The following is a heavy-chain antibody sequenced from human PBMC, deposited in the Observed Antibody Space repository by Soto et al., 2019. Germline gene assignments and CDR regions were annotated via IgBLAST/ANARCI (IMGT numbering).Heavy chain of an antibody. CDR1: GGTFSSYA. J-gene: IGHJ5*02. CDR3: ARWSNGVPPRWLAP. Sequence: GASVKVSCKASGGTFSSYAISWVRQAPGQGLEWMGGIIPIFGTANYAQKFQGRVTITADESTSTAYMELSSLRSEDTAVYYCARWSNGVPPRWLAPWGQGTLVTVSS. CDR2: IIPIFGTA. V-gene: IGHV1-69*13. D-gene: IGHD2-8*01.